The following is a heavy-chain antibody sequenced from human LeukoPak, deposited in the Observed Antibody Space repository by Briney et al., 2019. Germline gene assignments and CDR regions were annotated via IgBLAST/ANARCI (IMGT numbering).Heavy chain of an antibody. CDR2: IYPGDSDT. D-gene: IGHD1-1*01. Sequence: GESLNISCKGSRYSVTSYWIGWVRQMPGKGLEGVGIIYPGDSDTRYSPSFQGQVTISADKSISTAYLQWSSLKASDTAMYYCARRDAAWNDDAFDIWGQGTMVTVSS. J-gene: IGHJ3*02. V-gene: IGHV5-51*01. CDR1: RYSVTSYW. CDR3: ARRDAAWNDDAFDI.